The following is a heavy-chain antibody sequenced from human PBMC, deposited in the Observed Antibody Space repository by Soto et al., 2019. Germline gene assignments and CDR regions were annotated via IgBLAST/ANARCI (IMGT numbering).Heavy chain of an antibody. CDR3: ARGSSSGWNHDAFDI. D-gene: IGHD6-19*01. V-gene: IGHV4-59*01. CDR1: GGSISSYY. Sequence: SETLSLTCTVSGGSISSYYWSWIRQPPGKGLEWIGYIYYSGSTNYNPSLKSRVTISVDTSKNQFSLKLSSVTAADTAVYYCARGSSSGWNHDAFDIWGQGTMVTVSS. CDR2: IYYSGST. J-gene: IGHJ3*02.